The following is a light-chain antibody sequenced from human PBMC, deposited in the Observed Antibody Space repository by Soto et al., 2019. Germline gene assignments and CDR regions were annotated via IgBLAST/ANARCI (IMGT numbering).Light chain of an antibody. V-gene: IGLV2-14*01. CDR2: EVN. Sequence: QSALTQPASVSGSPGQSITIFCFGASSDVGGYNYVSWYQQHPGKAPKLMIYEVNNRPSGISNRFSGSKSGNTASLTISGLQPDYEVDYYCSLYTRSSTIPYIFGSGTKLTV. CDR3: SLYTRSSTIPYI. J-gene: IGLJ1*01. CDR1: SSDVGGYNY.